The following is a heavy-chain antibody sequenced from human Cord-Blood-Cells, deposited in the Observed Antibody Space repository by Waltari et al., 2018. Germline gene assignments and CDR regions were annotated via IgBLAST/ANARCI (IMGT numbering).Heavy chain of an antibody. V-gene: IGHV4-39*01. CDR3: ARSVGRDVVVVAAFDY. Sequence: QLQLQESGPGLGKPSETLSLTCTASGGSIRRSSSYWGWFRQPPGKGLEWIGSIYYSGSTYYNPSLKSRVTISVDTSKNQFSLKLSSVTAADTAVYYCARSVGRDVVVVAAFDYWGQGTLVTVSS. CDR1: GGSIRRSSSY. CDR2: IYYSGST. D-gene: IGHD2-15*01. J-gene: IGHJ4*02.